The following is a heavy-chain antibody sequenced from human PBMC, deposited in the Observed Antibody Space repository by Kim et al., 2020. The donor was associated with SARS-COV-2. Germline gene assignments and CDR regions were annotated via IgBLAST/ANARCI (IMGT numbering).Heavy chain of an antibody. V-gene: IGHV3-23*01. Sequence: VRGRFTISRDNAKSTLYLQMTSLRVEDTAVYYCARANRASCSSTFCSPIDSWGLGTLVTVSS. CDR3: ARANRASCSSTFCSPIDS. D-gene: IGHD2-2*01. J-gene: IGHJ5*01.